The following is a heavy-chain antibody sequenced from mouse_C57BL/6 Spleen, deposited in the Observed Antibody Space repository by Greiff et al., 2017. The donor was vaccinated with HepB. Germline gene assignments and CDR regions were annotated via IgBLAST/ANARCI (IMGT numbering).Heavy chain of an antibody. CDR2: IDPENGDT. CDR1: GFNIKDDY. Sequence: EVKLMESGAELVRPGASVKLSCTASGFNIKDDYMHWVKQRPEQGLEWIGWIDPENGDTEYASKFQGKATITADTSSNTAYLQLSSLTSEDTAVYYCTTGGSSPYYAMDYWGQGTSVTVSS. J-gene: IGHJ4*01. CDR3: TTGGSSPYYAMDY. V-gene: IGHV14-4*01. D-gene: IGHD1-1*01.